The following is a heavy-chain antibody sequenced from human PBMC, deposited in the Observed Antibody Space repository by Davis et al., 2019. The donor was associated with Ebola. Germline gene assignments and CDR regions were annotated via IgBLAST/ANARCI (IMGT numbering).Heavy chain of an antibody. J-gene: IGHJ6*02. CDR1: GGSISSSSYY. D-gene: IGHD2-2*02. CDR2: IYYSGST. V-gene: IGHV4-39*07. Sequence: MPSETLSLTCTVSGGSISSSSYYWGWIRQPPGKGLEWIGSIYYSGSTYYNPSLKSRVTISVDTSKNQFSLKLSSVTAADTAVYYCARVHCSSTSCYRRYYYYGMDVWGQGTTVTVSS. CDR3: ARVHCSSTSCYRRYYYYGMDV.